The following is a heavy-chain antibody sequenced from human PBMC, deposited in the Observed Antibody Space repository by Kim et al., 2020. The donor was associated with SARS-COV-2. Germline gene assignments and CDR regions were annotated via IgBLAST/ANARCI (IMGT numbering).Heavy chain of an antibody. CDR3: AKGREMATSYFDY. CDR2: ISWDGGST. J-gene: IGHJ4*02. CDR1: GFTFDDYT. Sequence: GGSLRLSCAASGFTFDDYTMHWVRQAPGKGLEWVSLISWDGGSTYYADSVKGRFTISRDNSKNSLYLQMNSLRTEDTALYYCAKGREMATSYFDYWGQGTLVTVSS. V-gene: IGHV3-43*01. D-gene: IGHD5-12*01.